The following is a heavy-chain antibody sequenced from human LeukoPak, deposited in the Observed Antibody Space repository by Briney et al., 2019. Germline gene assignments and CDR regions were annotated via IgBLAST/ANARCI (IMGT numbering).Heavy chain of an antibody. V-gene: IGHV1-18*01. Sequence: GASVKDSCKASGYTFTTYGISWVRQAPGQGLEWMGWMSAYTGNTNYAQKVQGRVTMTTDTSTSTAYMELRSLGSDDTAVYCCARDCGNCGGAPDDTFDIWGQGTMVTVSS. CDR2: MSAYTGNT. CDR3: ARDCGNCGGAPDDTFDI. D-gene: IGHD2-21*01. CDR1: GYTFTTYG. J-gene: IGHJ3*02.